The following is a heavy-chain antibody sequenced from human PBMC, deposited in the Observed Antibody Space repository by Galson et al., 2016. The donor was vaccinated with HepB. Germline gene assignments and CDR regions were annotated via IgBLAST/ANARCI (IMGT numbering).Heavy chain of an antibody. Sequence: PALVKPTQTLTLTCTFSGFSLSTSGTCVIWIRQPPGKALEWLALIDWDDGKFYRTSLRARLTISKDTSKDQVVLRMTNMDPVDTATYYCARIRWSGSHLDAFDFWGRGTTVTVSS. V-gene: IGHV2-70*01. CDR3: ARIRWSGSHLDAFDF. D-gene: IGHD1-26*01. CDR2: IDWDDGK. CDR1: GFSLSTSGTC. J-gene: IGHJ3*01.